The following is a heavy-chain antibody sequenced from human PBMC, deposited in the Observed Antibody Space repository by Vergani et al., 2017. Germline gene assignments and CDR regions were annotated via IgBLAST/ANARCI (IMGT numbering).Heavy chain of an antibody. CDR3: ARGPYSSGWYGDY. CDR1: GFTFSSYS. J-gene: IGHJ4*02. Sequence: EVQLVESGGGLVKPGGSLRLSCAASGFTFSSYSMNWVRQAPGKGLEWVSSISSSSSYIYYADSVKGRFTISRDNAKNSLYLQMNSLRAEDTAVYYCARGPYSSGWYGDYWGQGTLVTGSS. V-gene: IGHV3-21*01. CDR2: ISSSSSYI. D-gene: IGHD6-19*01.